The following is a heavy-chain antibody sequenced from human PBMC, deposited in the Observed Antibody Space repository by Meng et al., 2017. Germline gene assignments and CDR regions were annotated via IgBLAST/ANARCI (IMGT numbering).Heavy chain of an antibody. CDR2: IYWDDDK. Sequence: QLTWQDSGPTRAKPTQTLTLTCTFSGFSLSTSGVGVGWIRQPPGKALEWLALIYWDDDKRYSPSLKSRLTITKDTSKNQVVLTMTNMDPVDTATYYCAHMYYDFWSGYSPSYYFDYWGQGTLVT. D-gene: IGHD3-3*01. V-gene: IGHV2-5*02. J-gene: IGHJ4*02. CDR1: GFSLSTSGVG. CDR3: AHMYYDFWSGYSPSYYFDY.